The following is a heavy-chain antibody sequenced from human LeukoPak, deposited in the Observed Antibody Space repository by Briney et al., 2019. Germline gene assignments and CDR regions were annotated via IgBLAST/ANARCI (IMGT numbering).Heavy chain of an antibody. V-gene: IGHV3-74*01. CDR2: MKYDGTYT. Sequence: GGSLSLFWAASGSAFSSYAMSWVRQVPGKGLVWVSSMKYDGTYTKYADSVKGRFTISRDNTKITLYLQMNSLRAEDTAVYYCARTDNLDYWGQGTLVTVSS. CDR1: GSAFSSYA. CDR3: ARTDNLDY. J-gene: IGHJ4*02. D-gene: IGHD5-24*01.